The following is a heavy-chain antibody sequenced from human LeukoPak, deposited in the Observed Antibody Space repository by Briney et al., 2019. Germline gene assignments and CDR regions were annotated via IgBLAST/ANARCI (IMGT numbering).Heavy chain of an antibody. CDR3: ARSPQGVAAAGNLGMDY. Sequence: KTGGSLRLYCAASGFTFSSYSMNWVHQAPGKGLEWVSSISSSSSYIYYADSVKGRFTISRDNAKNSLYLQMNSLRAEDTAVYYCARSPQGVAAAGNLGMDYWGQGTLVTVSS. CDR1: GFTFSSYS. J-gene: IGHJ4*02. CDR2: ISSSSSYI. V-gene: IGHV3-21*01. D-gene: IGHD6-13*01.